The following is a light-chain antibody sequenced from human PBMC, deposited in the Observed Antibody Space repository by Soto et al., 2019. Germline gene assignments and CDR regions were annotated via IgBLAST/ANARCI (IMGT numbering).Light chain of an antibody. J-gene: IGLJ1*01. CDR1: SSDVGGYDY. Sequence: QSALTQPASVSGSPGQSITISCTGTSSDVGGYDYVSWYQQLPGKAPKLLIYDVNNRPSGVSNRFSGSKSGNTASLTISGLQAEDEADYCSSYTDSSTFVFGTGTQLTVL. CDR3: SSYTDSSTFV. V-gene: IGLV2-14*01. CDR2: DVN.